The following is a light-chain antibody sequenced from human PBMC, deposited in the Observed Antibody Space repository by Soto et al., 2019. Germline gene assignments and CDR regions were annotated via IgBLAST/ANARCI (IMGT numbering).Light chain of an antibody. J-gene: IGKJ1*01. CDR2: GAS. CDR3: QQHNKRPRT. CDR1: QSVRSN. V-gene: IGKV3-15*01. Sequence: EIVMTQSPATLSVSPGERATLSCRASQSVRSNLAWYQQKPGQAPRLLIYGASTRATGIPARFSGSGSGTEYTLPISSLQPEDSAVYYCQQHNKRPRTFGQGTKVEIK.